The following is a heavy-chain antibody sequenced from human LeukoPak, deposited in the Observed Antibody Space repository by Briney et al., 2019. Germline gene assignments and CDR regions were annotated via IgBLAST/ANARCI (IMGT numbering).Heavy chain of an antibody. J-gene: IGHJ1*01. D-gene: IGHD3-3*01. CDR3: ARDLYDFWSGSRYFQH. V-gene: IGHV4-59*12. Sequence: PSETLSLTCTVSGGSISSYYWSWIRQPPGKGLEWIGYIYYSGSTYYNPSLKSRVTISVDTSKNQFSLKLSSVTAADTAVYYYARDLYDFWSGSRYFQHWGQGTLVTVSS. CDR1: GGSISSYY. CDR2: IYYSGST.